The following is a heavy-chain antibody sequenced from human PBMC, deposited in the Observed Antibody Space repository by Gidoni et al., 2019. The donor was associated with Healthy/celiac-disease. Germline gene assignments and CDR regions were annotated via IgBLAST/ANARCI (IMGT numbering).Heavy chain of an antibody. V-gene: IGHV3-7*01. CDR3: ARVLRFLEWPSPPANWFDP. Sequence: EVQLVESGGGLVQPGGSLRLSCAASGFTFSSYWMSWGRQAPGKGLEWVANIKQDGSEKYYVDSVKGRFTISRDNAKNSLYLQMNSLRAEDTAVYYCARVLRFLEWPSPPANWFDPWGQGTLVTVSS. J-gene: IGHJ5*02. D-gene: IGHD3-3*01. CDR2: IKQDGSEK. CDR1: GFTFSSYW.